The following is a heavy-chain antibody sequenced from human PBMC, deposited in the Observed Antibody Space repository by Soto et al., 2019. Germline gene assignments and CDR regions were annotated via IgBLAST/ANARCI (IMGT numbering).Heavy chain of an antibody. CDR3: ARDSSEPATNFHFDY. V-gene: IGHV1-46*02. CDR2: FNPSGGSP. Sequence: ASVKVSCKASCYRFNNFNVHWVRQAPGLGLEWLGMFNPSGGSPDYSQKFQGRFTMTRDTSTAEFFMELSSLRSEDTAVYYCARDSSEPATNFHFDYWGQGTPVTVSS. J-gene: IGHJ4*02. CDR1: CYRFNNFN.